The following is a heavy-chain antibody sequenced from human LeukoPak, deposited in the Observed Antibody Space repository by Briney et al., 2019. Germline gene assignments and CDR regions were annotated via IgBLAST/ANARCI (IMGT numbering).Heavy chain of an antibody. CDR2: INPNSGGT. J-gene: IGHJ3*02. CDR1: GYTFTGYY. V-gene: IGHV1-2*02. Sequence: ASVKVSCKASGYTFTGYYMHWVRQAPGQGLEWMGWINPNSGGTNYAQKFQGRVTMTGDTSISTAYMVLSRLRFDDTAVYYCARPRDYGDYDAFDIWGQGTMVTVSS. CDR3: ARPRDYGDYDAFDI. D-gene: IGHD4-17*01.